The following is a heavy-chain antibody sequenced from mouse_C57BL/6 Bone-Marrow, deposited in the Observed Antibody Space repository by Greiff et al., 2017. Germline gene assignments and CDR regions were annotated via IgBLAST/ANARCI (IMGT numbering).Heavy chain of an antibody. D-gene: IGHD1-1*01. Sequence: VQLQQPGAELVKPGASVKLSCKASGYTFTSYWMQWVKQRPGQGLEWIGEIDPSDSYTNYNQKFKGKATLTVDTSSSTAYMQLSSLTSEDSAVYYCAREGYYGSSWFAYWGQVTLVTVSA. CDR1: GYTFTSYW. V-gene: IGHV1-50*01. J-gene: IGHJ3*01. CDR3: AREGYYGSSWFAY. CDR2: IDPSDSYT.